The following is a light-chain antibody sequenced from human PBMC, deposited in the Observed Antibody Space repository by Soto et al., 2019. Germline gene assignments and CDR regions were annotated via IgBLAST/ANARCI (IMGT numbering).Light chain of an antibody. CDR3: QHYDHLPPLS. CDR2: DAS. CDR1: QDIKNY. V-gene: IGKV1-33*01. Sequence: DIQMPQSPSSLSASVGDRVTITCQASQDIKNYLNWYQQKPGKAPTLLIYDASNLKTGVPSRFSGSGSGTHFTFTISSLQPEDIATYYCQHYDHLPPLSFGGGTKVELK. J-gene: IGKJ4*01.